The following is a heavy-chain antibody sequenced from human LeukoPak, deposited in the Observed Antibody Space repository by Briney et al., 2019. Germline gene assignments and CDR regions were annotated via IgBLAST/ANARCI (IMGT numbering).Heavy chain of an antibody. CDR3: ASWDGGATSLGVDP. J-gene: IGHJ5*02. CDR1: GFTFSSYG. D-gene: IGHD1-26*01. CDR2: IRYDGSNK. V-gene: IGHV3-30*02. Sequence: PGGSLRLSCAAPGFTFSSYGMHWVRQAPGKGLEWVAFIRYDGSNKYYADSVKGRFTISRDNAKNSLYLQMNSLRAEDTAVYYCASWDGGATSLGVDPWGQGTLVTVSS.